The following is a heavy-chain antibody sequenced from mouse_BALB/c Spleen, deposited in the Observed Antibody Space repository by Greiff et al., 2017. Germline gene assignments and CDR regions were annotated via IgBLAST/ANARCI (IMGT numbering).Heavy chain of an antibody. Sequence: EVKLVESGGGLVKPGGSLKLSCAASGFTFSSYTMSWVRQTPEKRLEWVATISSGGSYTYYPDSVKGRFTISRDNAKNTLYLQMSSLKSEDTAMYYCTRDHGYYDYWGQGTTLTVSS. J-gene: IGHJ2*01. CDR3: TRDHGYYDY. V-gene: IGHV5-6-4*01. D-gene: IGHD2-3*01. CDR1: GFTFSSYT. CDR2: ISSGGSYT.